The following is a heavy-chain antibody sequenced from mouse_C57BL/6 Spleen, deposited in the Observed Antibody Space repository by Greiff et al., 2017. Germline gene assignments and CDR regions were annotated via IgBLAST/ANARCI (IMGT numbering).Heavy chain of an antibody. V-gene: IGHV6-3*01. CDR3: TGVWLRRGYYYAMDY. CDR1: GFTFSNYW. D-gene: IGHD2-2*01. Sequence: EVQLVESGGGLVQPGGSMKLSCVASGFTFSNYWMNWVRQSPEKGLEWVAQIRLKSDNYATHYAESVKGRFTISRDDSKSSVYLQMNNLRAEDTGMYYCTGVWLRRGYYYAMDYWGQGTSVTVSS. CDR2: IRLKSDNYAT. J-gene: IGHJ4*01.